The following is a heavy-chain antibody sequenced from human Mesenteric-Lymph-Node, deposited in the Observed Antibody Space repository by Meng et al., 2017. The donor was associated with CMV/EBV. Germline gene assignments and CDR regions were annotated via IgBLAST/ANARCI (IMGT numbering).Heavy chain of an antibody. D-gene: IGHD6-19*01. CDR2: IYDSGRN. Sequence: SETLSLTCTVSGDSIRVYYWNWIRQSPGKGLEWIGYIYDSGRNNYNPSLKSRVTMSLDTSKNQFSLKLTSVTAADTAVYYCARAQGVAVTDYWGQGTLVTVSS. CDR1: GDSIRVYY. CDR3: ARAQGVAVTDY. J-gene: IGHJ4*02. V-gene: IGHV4-59*01.